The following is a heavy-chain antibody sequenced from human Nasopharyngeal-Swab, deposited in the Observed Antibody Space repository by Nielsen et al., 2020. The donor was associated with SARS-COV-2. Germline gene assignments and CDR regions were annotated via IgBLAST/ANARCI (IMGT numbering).Heavy chain of an antibody. CDR2: IYPGDSDT. J-gene: IGHJ4*02. Sequence: GESLKISCKGSGYSFTSYWIGWVRQMPGKGLEWMGIIYPGDSDTRYSPSFQGQVTISADKSISIAYLQWSSLKASDTAMYYCARQRSRSVVTVDYWGQGTLVTVSS. V-gene: IGHV5-51*01. CDR1: GYSFTSYW. CDR3: ARQRSRSVVTVDY. D-gene: IGHD2-21*02.